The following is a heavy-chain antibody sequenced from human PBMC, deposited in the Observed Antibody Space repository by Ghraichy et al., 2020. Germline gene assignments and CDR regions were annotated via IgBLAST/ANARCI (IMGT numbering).Heavy chain of an antibody. CDR1: GFTFSSYS. V-gene: IGHV3-21*01. CDR3: ASLSPSLEYDILTGYYRGAAFDI. J-gene: IGHJ3*02. D-gene: IGHD3-9*01. CDR2: ISSSSSYI. Sequence: GGSLRLSCAASGFTFSSYSMNWVRQAPGKGLEWVSSISSSSSYIYYADSVKGRFTISRDNAKNSLYLQMNSLRAEDTAVYYCASLSPSLEYDILTGYYRGAAFDIWGQGTMVTVSS.